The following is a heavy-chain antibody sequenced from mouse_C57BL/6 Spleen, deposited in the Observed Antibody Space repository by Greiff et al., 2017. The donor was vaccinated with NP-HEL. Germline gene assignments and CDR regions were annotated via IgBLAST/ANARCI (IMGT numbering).Heavy chain of an antibody. D-gene: IGHD1-1*01. Sequence: EVKLVESGAELVRPGASVKLSCTASGFNIKDDYMHWVKQRPEQGLEWIGWIDPENGDTEYASKFQGKATITADTSSNTAYLQLSSLTSEDTAVYYCTTYYGSSYNYWGQGTTLTVSS. CDR1: GFNIKDDY. CDR2: IDPENGDT. V-gene: IGHV14-4*01. J-gene: IGHJ2*01. CDR3: TTYYGSSYNY.